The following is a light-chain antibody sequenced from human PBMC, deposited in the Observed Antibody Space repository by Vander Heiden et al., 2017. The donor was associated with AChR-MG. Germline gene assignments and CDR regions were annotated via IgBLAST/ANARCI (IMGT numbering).Light chain of an antibody. Sequence: QSVLTQPPSASGTPGQRVTIACSGSSSNIGSNTVNWYQQPPGTAPKRLIYSTNQLPSGVPDRFSGSKSGTSASLAISGLQSEDEADYYCAAWDDSLNGVVFGGGTKLTVL. CDR2: STN. CDR1: SSNIGSNT. V-gene: IGLV1-44*01. J-gene: IGLJ2*01. CDR3: AAWDDSLNGVV.